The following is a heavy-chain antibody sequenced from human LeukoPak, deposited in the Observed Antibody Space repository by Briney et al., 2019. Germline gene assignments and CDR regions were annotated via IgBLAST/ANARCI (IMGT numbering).Heavy chain of an antibody. CDR3: ASSPAINYFHY. CDR2: IFYSGST. CDR1: GFTFSNAW. Sequence: GSLRLSCAASGFTFSNAWMSWVRRAPGKGLEWIGCIFYSGSTNYNPSLKSRVTISVDTSKNQFSLKLSSVTAADTAVYYCASSPAINYFHYWGQGSLVTVSS. D-gene: IGHD2-2*01. J-gene: IGHJ4*02. V-gene: IGHV4-59*08.